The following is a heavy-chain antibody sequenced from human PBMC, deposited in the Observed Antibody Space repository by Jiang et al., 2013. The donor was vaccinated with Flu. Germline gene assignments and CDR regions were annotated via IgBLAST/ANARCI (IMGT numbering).Heavy chain of an antibody. Sequence: GPGLVKPSETLSLTCTVSGGSISRYYWSWIRQPPGKGLEWIGYIYYSGSTNYNPSLRSRVTISVDTSKSQFSLKLSSVTAADTAVYYCARGEIAAAGGNADYWGQGTLVTVSS. D-gene: IGHD6-13*01. CDR2: IYYSGST. V-gene: IGHV4-59*01. J-gene: IGHJ4*02. CDR3: ARGEIAAAGGNADY. CDR1: GGSISRYY.